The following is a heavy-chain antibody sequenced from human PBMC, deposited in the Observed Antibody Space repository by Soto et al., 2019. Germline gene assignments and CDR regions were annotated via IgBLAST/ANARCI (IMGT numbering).Heavy chain of an antibody. CDR3: ARDGYNGFDY. J-gene: IGHJ4*02. Sequence: PGGSLRLSCAASGFTFSNYLMHWVRQAPGKGLVWISRINSDGSSASYADSVKGRFTISRDNAKNTLYLQMHSLRDEDTAVYYCARDGYNGFDYWGQGTLVTVSS. V-gene: IGHV3-74*01. CDR1: GFTFSNYL. D-gene: IGHD5-12*01. CDR2: INSDGSSA.